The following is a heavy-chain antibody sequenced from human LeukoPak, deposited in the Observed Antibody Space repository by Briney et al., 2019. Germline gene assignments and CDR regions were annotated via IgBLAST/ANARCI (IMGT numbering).Heavy chain of an antibody. CDR3: ARDSTYSPALFDY. CDR2: IIPIFGTA. CDR1: GGTFSSYA. D-gene: IGHD2-15*01. J-gene: IGHJ4*02. Sequence: ASVKVSCKASGGTFSSYAISWVRQAPGQGLEWMGGIIPIFGTANYAQKFQGRVTTTADESTSTAYMELSSLRSEDTAVYYCARDSTYSPALFDYWGQGTLVTVSS. V-gene: IGHV1-69*13.